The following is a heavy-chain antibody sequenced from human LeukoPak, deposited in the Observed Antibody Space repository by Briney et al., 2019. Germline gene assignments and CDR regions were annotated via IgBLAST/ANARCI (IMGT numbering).Heavy chain of an antibody. D-gene: IGHD3-9*01. CDR1: QYTYTTYG. J-gene: IGHJ4*02. V-gene: IGHV1-18*04. CDR3: ARDIAYDILTGYSDFDY. Sequence: GPPVKASCKPSQYTYTTYGTSRVRQSPGHQLEWMGWISAYNGNTNYAQKLQGRVTMTTDTSTSTAYMELRSLRSDDTAVYYCARDIAYDILTGYSDFDYWGQGTLVTVSS. CDR2: ISAYNGNT.